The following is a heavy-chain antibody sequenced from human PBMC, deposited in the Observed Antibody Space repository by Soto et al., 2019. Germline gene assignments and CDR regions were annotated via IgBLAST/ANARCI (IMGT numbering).Heavy chain of an antibody. Sequence: GGSLRLSCAASGFTFSSYAMSWVRQAPGKGLEWVSAISGSGGSTYYADSVKGRFTISRDNSKNTLYLQMNSLRAEDTAVYYCAKVNKEERVGAISRYYGMDVWGQGTTVTVSS. J-gene: IGHJ6*02. CDR3: AKVNKEERVGAISRYYGMDV. CDR2: ISGSGGST. V-gene: IGHV3-23*01. CDR1: GFTFSSYA. D-gene: IGHD1-26*01.